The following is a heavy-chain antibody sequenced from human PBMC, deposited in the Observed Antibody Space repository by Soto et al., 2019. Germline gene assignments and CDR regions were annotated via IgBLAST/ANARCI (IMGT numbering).Heavy chain of an antibody. D-gene: IGHD3-3*01. CDR2: IWYDGSNK. Sequence: PGGSLKLSCAASGFTFSSYGMHWVRQAPGKGLEWVAVIWYDGSNKYYADSVKGRFTISRDNSKNTLYLQMNSLRAEDTAVYYCARGGANYDFWSGYPSSHYGMDVWGQGTTVTVSS. V-gene: IGHV3-33*01. J-gene: IGHJ6*02. CDR3: ARGGANYDFWSGYPSSHYGMDV. CDR1: GFTFSSYG.